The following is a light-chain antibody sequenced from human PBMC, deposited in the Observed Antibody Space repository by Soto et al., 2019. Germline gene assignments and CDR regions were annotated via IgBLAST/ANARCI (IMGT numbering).Light chain of an antibody. CDR3: QRYGTSTT. V-gene: IGKV3-20*01. CDR2: GAS. Sequence: EIVLTQSPGTLYLSPGERATLSCRASQSVPNSYLVWYQQKPGQAPRLLFYGASYRATGIPVRFSGSGAGTDFTLTISRLEPEDFAVYYCQRYGTSTTFGQGTRVEIK. CDR1: QSVPNSY. J-gene: IGKJ1*01.